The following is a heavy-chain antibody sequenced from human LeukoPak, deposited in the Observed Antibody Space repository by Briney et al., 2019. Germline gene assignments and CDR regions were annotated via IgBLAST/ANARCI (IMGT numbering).Heavy chain of an antibody. V-gene: IGHV4-34*01. CDR1: GGSFSGYY. J-gene: IGHJ4*02. D-gene: IGHD3-16*02. CDR2: INHSGST. Sequence: ETLSLTCAVYGGSFSGYYWSWIRQPPGKGLEWIGEINHSGSTNYNPSLKSRVTISVDTSKNQFSLKLSSVTAADTAVYYCARHYHDYVWGSYRYKPFDYWGQGTLVTVSS. CDR3: ARHYHDYVWGSYRYKPFDY.